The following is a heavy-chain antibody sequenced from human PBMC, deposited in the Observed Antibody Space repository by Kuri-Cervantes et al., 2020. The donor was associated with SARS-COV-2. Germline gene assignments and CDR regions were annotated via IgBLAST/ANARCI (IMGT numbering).Heavy chain of an antibody. CDR1: GGTFSSYA. J-gene: IGHJ4*02. CDR2: IIPIFGTA. D-gene: IGHD3-3*01. CDR3: ASEISPFGVVIIPGGHFDY. V-gene: IGHV1-69*13. Sequence: SVKVSCKASGGTFSSYAISWVRQAPGQGREWMGRIIPIFGTANYAQKFQGRVTITADESTSTAYMELSSLRSEDTAVYYCASEISPFGVVIIPGGHFDYWGQGTLVTVSS.